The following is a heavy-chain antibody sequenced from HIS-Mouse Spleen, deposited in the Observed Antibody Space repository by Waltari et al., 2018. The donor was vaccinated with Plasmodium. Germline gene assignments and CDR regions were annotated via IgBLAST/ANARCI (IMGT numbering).Heavy chain of an antibody. CDR2: ISYDGRNK. CDR1: GFTFGCYA. V-gene: IGHV3-30*04. J-gene: IGHJ4*02. D-gene: IGHD2-15*01. Sequence: QVQLVESGGGVVQPGRSLRLSCAAPGFTFGCYAMPWVRQAPGKGLEWVAVISYDGRNKYYADSVKGRFTISRDNSKNTLYLQMNSLRAEDTAVYYCARDRRLAFDYWGQGTLVTVSS. CDR3: ARDRRLAFDY.